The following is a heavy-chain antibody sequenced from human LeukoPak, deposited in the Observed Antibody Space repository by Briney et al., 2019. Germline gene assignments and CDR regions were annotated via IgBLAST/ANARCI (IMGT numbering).Heavy chain of an antibody. CDR2: INPNSGGT. J-gene: IGHJ4*02. Sequence: GASVKVSCKASGYTFTGYYMHWVRQAPGQGLEWMGWINPNSGGTNYAQKFQGRVTMTRDTSISTAYMEPSRLRSDDTAVYYCARDNGVTMIVVVIYYFDYWGQGTLVTVSS. CDR3: ARDNGVTMIVVVIYYFDY. CDR1: GYTFTGYY. D-gene: IGHD3-22*01. V-gene: IGHV1-2*02.